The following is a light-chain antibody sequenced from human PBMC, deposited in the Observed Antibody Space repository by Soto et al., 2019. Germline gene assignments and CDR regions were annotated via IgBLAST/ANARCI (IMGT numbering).Light chain of an antibody. J-gene: IGKJ1*01. CDR1: QTISSPY. V-gene: IGKV3-20*01. Sequence: EIVLTQSPGTLSLSPGDRATLSCRASQTISSPYLAWYQQKPGQAPRLLIVGASRRATGIPDRFSGIGSGTDFTLTISRLEPEDFAMYYCQQYDSWTLGQGTKVEIK. CDR2: GAS. CDR3: QQYDSWT.